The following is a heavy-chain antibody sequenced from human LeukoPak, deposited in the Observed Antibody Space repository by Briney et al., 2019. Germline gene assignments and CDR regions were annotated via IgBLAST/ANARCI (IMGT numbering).Heavy chain of an antibody. CDR3: ARENLVVDTASAYFDY. D-gene: IGHD5-18*01. V-gene: IGHV3-21*01. CDR1: GFTFSNYN. CDR2: ITRDSIYT. Sequence: GGSLRLSCAASGFTFSNYNMDWVRQTPGKGLEWVSSITRDSIYTFYADSVKGRFTISRDNAKNSLYLQMNSLRAEDTAVYYCARENLVVDTASAYFDYWGQGTLVTVSS. J-gene: IGHJ4*02.